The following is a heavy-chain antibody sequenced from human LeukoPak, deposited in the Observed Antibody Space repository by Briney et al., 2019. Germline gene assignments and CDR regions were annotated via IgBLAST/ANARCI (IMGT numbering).Heavy chain of an antibody. CDR1: GFTFSSYG. CDR3: ARDQWSESYYDY. J-gene: IGHJ4*02. Sequence: GGSLRFSFAASGFTFSSYGMHWVRQAPGKGLEWVAVISYDGSNKYYADSVKGRFTISRDNSKNTLYLQMNSLRAEDTAVYYCARDQWSESYYDYWGQGTLVTVSS. CDR2: ISYDGSNK. V-gene: IGHV3-30*03. D-gene: IGHD3-3*01.